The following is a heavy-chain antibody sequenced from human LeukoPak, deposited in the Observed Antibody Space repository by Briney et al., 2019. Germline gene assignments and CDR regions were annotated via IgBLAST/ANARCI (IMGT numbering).Heavy chain of an antibody. CDR3: ARSLCSGGSCSFDY. CDR1: GGSISSYY. Sequence: PSETLSLTCTVSGGSISSYYWSWIRQPPGKGLEWIGYIYYSGSTYYNPSLKSRVTISVDRSKNQFSLKLSSVTAADTAVYYCARSLCSGGSCSFDYWGQGTLVTVSS. V-gene: IGHV4-59*12. CDR2: IYYSGST. J-gene: IGHJ4*02. D-gene: IGHD2-15*01.